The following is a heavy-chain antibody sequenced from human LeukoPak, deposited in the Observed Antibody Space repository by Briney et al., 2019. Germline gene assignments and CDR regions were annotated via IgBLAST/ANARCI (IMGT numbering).Heavy chain of an antibody. D-gene: IGHD5-18*01. CDR3: ARVVGYSYGYYFDY. Sequence: GASVKVSCKVSGGTFSSYAISWVRQAPGQGLEWMGRIIPILGIANYAQKFQGRVTITADKSTSTAYMELSSLRSEDTAVYYCARVVGYSYGYYFDYWGQGTLVTVSS. CDR2: IIPILGIA. V-gene: IGHV1-69*04. J-gene: IGHJ4*02. CDR1: GGTFSSYA.